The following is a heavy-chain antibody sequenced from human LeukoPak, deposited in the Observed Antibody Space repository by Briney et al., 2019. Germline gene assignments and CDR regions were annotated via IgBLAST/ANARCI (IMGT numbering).Heavy chain of an antibody. CDR2: IWYDGSNK. CDR1: GFTFSSYG. D-gene: IGHD3-3*01. Sequence: GGSLRLSCAASGFTFSSYGMHWVRQAPGKGLEWVAVIWYDGSNKYYADSVKGRFAISRDNSKNTLYLQMNSLRAEDTAVYYCVRDSDSNYDFWSGYYDYWGQGTLVTVSS. CDR3: VRDSDSNYDFWSGYYDY. J-gene: IGHJ4*02. V-gene: IGHV3-33*01.